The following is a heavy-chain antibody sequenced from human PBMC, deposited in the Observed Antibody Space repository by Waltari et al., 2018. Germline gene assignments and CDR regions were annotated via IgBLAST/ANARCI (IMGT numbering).Heavy chain of an antibody. D-gene: IGHD4-17*01. V-gene: IGHV3-30*02. J-gene: IGHJ4*02. CDR1: GFTFSSYG. Sequence: QVQLVESGGGVVQPGGSLRLSCAASGFTFSSYGLHWVRQAPGKGLEWVAFIRYDGSNKYYADSVKGRFTISRDNSKNTLYLQMNSLRAGDTAVYYCAKDSPEYGDYYFDYWGQGTLVTVSS. CDR2: IRYDGSNK. CDR3: AKDSPEYGDYYFDY.